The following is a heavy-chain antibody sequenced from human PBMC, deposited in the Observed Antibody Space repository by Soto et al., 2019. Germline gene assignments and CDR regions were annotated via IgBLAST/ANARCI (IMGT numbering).Heavy chain of an antibody. D-gene: IGHD6-19*01. CDR2: ISGSGGST. CDR3: AKTVAVAGRGPHDAFDI. V-gene: IGHV3-23*01. CDR1: GFTFSSYA. J-gene: IGHJ3*02. Sequence: EVQLLESGGGLVQPGGSLRLSCAASGFTFSSYAMSWVRQAPGKGLEWVSAISGSGGSTYYADSVKGRFTISRDNSKNTLDLQMNSLRAEDTAVYYCAKTVAVAGRGPHDAFDIWGQGTMVTVSS.